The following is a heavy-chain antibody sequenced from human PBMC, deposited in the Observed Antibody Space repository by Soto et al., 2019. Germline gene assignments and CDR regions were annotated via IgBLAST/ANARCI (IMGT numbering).Heavy chain of an antibody. CDR2: IYSGGST. CDR3: ARERFPGAAFDI. Sequence: GGSLRLSCAASGFTVSSNYMSWVRQAPGKGLEWVSVIYSGGSTYYPDSVKGRFTISRDNSKNTLYLQMNSLRAEDTAVYYCARERFPGAAFDIWGQGTMVTVSS. J-gene: IGHJ3*02. CDR1: GFTVSSNY. V-gene: IGHV3-66*01. D-gene: IGHD3-16*01.